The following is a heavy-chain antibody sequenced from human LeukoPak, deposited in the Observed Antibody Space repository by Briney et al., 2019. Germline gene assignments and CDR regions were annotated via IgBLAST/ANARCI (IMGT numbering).Heavy chain of an antibody. V-gene: IGHV3-30-3*01. D-gene: IGHD1-26*01. Sequence: GGPLRLSCAASGFTFSSYAMHWVRQAPGKGLEWVAVISYDGSNKYYADSVKGRFTISRDNSKNTLYLQMNSLRAEDTAVYYCAREGVGATFDAFDIWGQGTMVTVSS. CDR1: GFTFSSYA. CDR2: ISYDGSNK. CDR3: AREGVGATFDAFDI. J-gene: IGHJ3*02.